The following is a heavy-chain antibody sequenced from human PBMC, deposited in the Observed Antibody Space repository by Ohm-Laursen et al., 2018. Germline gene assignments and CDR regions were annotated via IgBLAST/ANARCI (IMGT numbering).Heavy chain of an antibody. CDR1: GYSFTSYW. Sequence: GESLKISCKGSGYSFTSYWIGWVRQMPGKGLEWMGIIYPGDSDTRYSPSFQGQVTISADKSISTAYLQWSSLKASDTAMYYCARSLGDYDSSGTFDPWGQGTLVTVSS. V-gene: IGHV5-51*01. CDR2: IYPGDSDT. D-gene: IGHD3-22*01. J-gene: IGHJ5*02. CDR3: ARSLGDYDSSGTFDP.